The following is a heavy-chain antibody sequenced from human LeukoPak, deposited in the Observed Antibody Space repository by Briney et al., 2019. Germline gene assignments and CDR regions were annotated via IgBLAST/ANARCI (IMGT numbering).Heavy chain of an antibody. D-gene: IGHD1-14*01. Sequence: GGSLRLSCAASGFIFSTYDMHWVRQAPGKGLEWVAIISYGGANRYYADSVKGRFTISRDNSKNTLSLQVNSLRAEDTAVYYCAKGRTVDVNCDYWGQGTLVTVSS. CDR3: AKGRTVDVNCDY. CDR1: GFIFSTYD. V-gene: IGHV3-30*18. CDR2: ISYGGANR. J-gene: IGHJ4*02.